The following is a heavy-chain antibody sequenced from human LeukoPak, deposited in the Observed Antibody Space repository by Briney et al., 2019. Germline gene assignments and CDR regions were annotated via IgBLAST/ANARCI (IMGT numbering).Heavy chain of an antibody. CDR1: GFTFSNYA. CDR3: AKSRSAMVRGVIEY. D-gene: IGHD3-10*01. Sequence: PGGSLRLSCAASGFTFSNYAMTWVRQAPGKGLEWVSVISGSGSNTDYADSVKGRFTISRDNSKNTLSLQMNSLRAEDTAIYYCAKSRSAMVRGVIEYWGQGTLVTVSS. V-gene: IGHV3-23*01. J-gene: IGHJ4*02. CDR2: ISGSGSNT.